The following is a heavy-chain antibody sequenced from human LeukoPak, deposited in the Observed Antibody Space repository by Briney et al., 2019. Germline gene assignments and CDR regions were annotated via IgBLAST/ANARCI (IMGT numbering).Heavy chain of an antibody. CDR2: IYSGGST. Sequence: GSLSLSCAASGFTVSSNYMSWVRQAPGKGLEWVSVIYSGGSTYYADSVKGRFTISRDNSKNTLYLQMNSLRAEDTAVYYCARYPTYTAMMAEYYFDYWGQGTLVTVSS. D-gene: IGHD5-18*01. J-gene: IGHJ4*02. CDR3: ARYPTYTAMMAEYYFDY. CDR1: GFTVSSNY. V-gene: IGHV3-66*01.